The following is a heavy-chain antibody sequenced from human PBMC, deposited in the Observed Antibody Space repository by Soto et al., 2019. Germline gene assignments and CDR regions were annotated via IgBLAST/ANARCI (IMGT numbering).Heavy chain of an antibody. Sequence: QVQLVQSGAEVKKPGSSVQVSCKASGGTFSSYAISWVRQAPGQGLEWMGGIIPIFGTANYAQKFQGRVTITADESTSTAYMELSSLRSEDTAVYYCGAVGCSGGSCYSFYYGMDVWGQGTTVTVSS. V-gene: IGHV1-69*12. CDR1: GGTFSSYA. J-gene: IGHJ6*02. CDR2: IIPIFGTA. D-gene: IGHD2-15*01. CDR3: GAVGCSGGSCYSFYYGMDV.